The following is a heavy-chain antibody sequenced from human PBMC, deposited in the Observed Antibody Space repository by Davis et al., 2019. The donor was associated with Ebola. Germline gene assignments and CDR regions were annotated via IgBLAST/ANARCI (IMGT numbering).Heavy chain of an antibody. CDR1: GYTFTSYY. CDR2: INPSGGST. Sequence: AASVKVSCKASGYTFTSYYMHWVRQAPGQGLEWMGIINPSGGSTSYAQKFQGRVTMTRDTSTSTVYMELSSLRSDDTAVYYCARVRYCGGDCSKNYYYGMDVWGKGTTVTVSS. CDR3: ARVRYCGGDCSKNYYYGMDV. V-gene: IGHV1-46*01. D-gene: IGHD2-21*02. J-gene: IGHJ6*04.